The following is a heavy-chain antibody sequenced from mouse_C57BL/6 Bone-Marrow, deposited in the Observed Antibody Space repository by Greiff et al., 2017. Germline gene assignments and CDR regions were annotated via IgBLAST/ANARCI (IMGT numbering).Heavy chain of an antibody. CDR1: GFTFSDYY. D-gene: IGHD1-1*01. CDR2: ISNGGGST. V-gene: IGHV5-12*01. J-gene: IGHJ2*01. CDR3: ARHSVATYFDY. Sequence: EVKLMESGGGLVQPGGSLKLSCAASGFTFSDYYMYWVRQTPEKRLEWVAYISNGGGSTYYPDTVKGRFTISRDNAKNTLYLQMSRLKSEDTAMYYCARHSVATYFDYWGQGTTLTVSS.